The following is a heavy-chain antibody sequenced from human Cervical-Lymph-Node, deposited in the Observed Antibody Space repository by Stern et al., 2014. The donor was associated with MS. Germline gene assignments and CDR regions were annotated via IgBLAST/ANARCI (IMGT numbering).Heavy chain of an antibody. J-gene: IGHJ5*02. CDR2: ISWSSGTI. Sequence: EVHLVESGGGLVQPGRSLRLSCAASGFTFDDYAMHWVRQAPGQGLEWVSGISWSSGTIGYADSVKGRFTISRDNAKNSLYLQMNSLRAEDTALYYCAKDRGTSLSYSGWYVHWGQGTLVTVSS. V-gene: IGHV3-9*01. CDR3: AKDRGTSLSYSGWYVH. CDR1: GFTFDDYA. D-gene: IGHD5-12*01.